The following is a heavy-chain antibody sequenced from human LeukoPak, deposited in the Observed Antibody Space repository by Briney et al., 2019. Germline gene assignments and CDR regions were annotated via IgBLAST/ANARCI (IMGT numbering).Heavy chain of an antibody. J-gene: IGHJ3*02. CDR3: ARAKVGATKAAFDI. D-gene: IGHD1-26*01. Sequence: GGSLRLSCAASGFTFSSYSMNWVRQAPGKGLEWVSYISSSSSTIYYADSVKGRFTISRDNAKNSLYLRMNSLRAEDTAVYYCARAKVGATKAAFDIWGQGTMVTVSS. V-gene: IGHV3-48*01. CDR1: GFTFSSYS. CDR2: ISSSSSTI.